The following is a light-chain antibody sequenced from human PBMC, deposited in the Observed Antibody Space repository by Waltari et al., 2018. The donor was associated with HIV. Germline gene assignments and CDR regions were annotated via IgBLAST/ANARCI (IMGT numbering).Light chain of an antibody. J-gene: IGLJ3*02. CDR1: SSNIGNNY. Sequence: QSVLTQPPSVSAAPGQRVTISCSGSSSNIGNNYVSWYQHLPGAAPKLIIYDNNNRPAGIPDRFSGSKSGTSATLVITGLQTGDEADYYCGTWDSSLSAVFGGGTKLTVL. CDR3: GTWDSSLSAV. V-gene: IGLV1-51*01. CDR2: DNN.